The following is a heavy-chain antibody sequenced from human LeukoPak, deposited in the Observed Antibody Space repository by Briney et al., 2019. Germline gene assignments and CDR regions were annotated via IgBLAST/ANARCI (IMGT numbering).Heavy chain of an antibody. CDR1: GFSVINAW. J-gene: IGHJ4*02. Sequence: GGSLRLSCAASGFSVINAWMSWVLQAPGQGLEWVGRIKSRDDGGTTGYAAPVEGRFSISRDDSENTLYLQMNSLQIARTALYYCLIFPGRWGQGTLVTVSS. CDR2: IKSRDDGGTT. D-gene: IGHD3-3*01. V-gene: IGHV3-15*05. CDR3: LIFPGR.